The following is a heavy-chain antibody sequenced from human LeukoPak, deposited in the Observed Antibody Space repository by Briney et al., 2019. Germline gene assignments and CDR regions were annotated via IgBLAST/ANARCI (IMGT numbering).Heavy chain of an antibody. CDR3: ARDNYYDSSGYQTETDAFDI. CDR1: GGTFSSYA. CDR2: IIPIFGTA. D-gene: IGHD3-22*01. J-gene: IGHJ3*02. Sequence: SVKVSCKASGGTFSSYAISWVRQAPGQGLEWMGGIIPIFGTANYAQKFQGGVTITADESTSTAYMELSSLRSEDTAVYYCARDNYYDSSGYQTETDAFDIWGQGTMVTVSS. V-gene: IGHV1-69*13.